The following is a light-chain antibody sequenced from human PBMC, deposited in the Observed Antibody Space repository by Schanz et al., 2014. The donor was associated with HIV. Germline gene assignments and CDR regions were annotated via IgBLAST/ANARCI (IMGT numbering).Light chain of an antibody. CDR3: QQYNSYLYT. Sequence: DIQMTQPPSTLSALVGERVSISCRASQSISTWLAWYQQKPGKAPKLLIYKASSLESGVPSRFSGSGSGTEFTLTISSLQPDDFATYYCQQYNSYLYTFGQGTKLEIK. CDR2: KAS. V-gene: IGKV1-5*03. CDR1: QSISTW. J-gene: IGKJ2*01.